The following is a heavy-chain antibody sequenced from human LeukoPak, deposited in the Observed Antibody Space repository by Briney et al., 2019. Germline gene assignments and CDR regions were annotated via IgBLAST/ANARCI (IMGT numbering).Heavy chain of an antibody. Sequence: GRSLRLSCAAYGFTFSSYGMHWVRQAPGKGLEWVAVIWYDGSNKYYADSVKGRFTISRDNAKNTLYLQMNSLGAEDTAVYYCARDSTSGIDNWGQGTLVTVSS. CDR1: GFTFSSYG. V-gene: IGHV3-33*01. J-gene: IGHJ4*02. D-gene: IGHD3-10*01. CDR3: ARDSTSGIDN. CDR2: IWYDGSNK.